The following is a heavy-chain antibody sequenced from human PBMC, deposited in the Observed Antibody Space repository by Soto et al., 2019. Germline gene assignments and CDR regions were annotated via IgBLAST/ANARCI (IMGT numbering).Heavy chain of an antibody. D-gene: IGHD3-10*01. J-gene: IGHJ4*02. CDR3: AHRPRGFSYYFDY. CDR2: IYWDDDE. Sequence: QITLKESGPPLVKPTQTLTLTCTFSGFSLTTRGVAVGWIRQPPGKALEWLALIYWDDDEGYSPSLKSRLTITEDTSKNQVVLRMTNMDPVDTATYYCAHRPRGFSYYFDYWGQGTLVTVSS. V-gene: IGHV2-5*02. CDR1: GFSLTTRGVA.